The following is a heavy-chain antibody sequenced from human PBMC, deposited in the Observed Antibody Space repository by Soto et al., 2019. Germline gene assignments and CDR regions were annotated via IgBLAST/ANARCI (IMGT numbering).Heavy chain of an antibody. CDR1: GGSISSYY. CDR2: IYYSGST. J-gene: IGHJ5*02. CDR3: ARTNSSSWYDWFDP. Sequence: PSETLSLTCTVSGGSISSYYWSWIRQPPGKGLEWIGYIYYSGSTYYNPSLKSRVTMSVDTSKNQFSLKLSSVTAVDTAVYYCARTNSSSWYDWFDPWGQGTLVTVSS. V-gene: IGHV4-59*04. D-gene: IGHD6-13*01.